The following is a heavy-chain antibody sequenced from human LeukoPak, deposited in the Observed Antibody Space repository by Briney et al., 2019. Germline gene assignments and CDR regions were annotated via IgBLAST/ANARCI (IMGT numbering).Heavy chain of an antibody. Sequence: PSETLSLTCTVSGGSISSGSYYWSWIRQPAGKGLEWIGSIYYSGSTYYNPSLTSRVTISVDTSKNQFSLKLSSVTAADTAVYYCARPSNGGYYSYFDYWGQGTLVTVSS. J-gene: IGHJ4*02. CDR3: ARPSNGGYYSYFDY. CDR1: GGSISSGSYY. V-gene: IGHV4-39*01. D-gene: IGHD3-22*01. CDR2: IYYSGST.